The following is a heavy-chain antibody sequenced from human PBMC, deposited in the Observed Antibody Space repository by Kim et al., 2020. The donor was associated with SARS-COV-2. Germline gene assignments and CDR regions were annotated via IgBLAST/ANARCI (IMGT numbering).Heavy chain of an antibody. V-gene: IGHV4-39*01. Sequence: KSRVTLSVDTSKNQFSLKLSSVTAADTAVYYCARRSGSAAGLYYYYGMDVWGQGTTVTVSS. D-gene: IGHD6-13*01. CDR3: ARRSGSAAGLYYYYGMDV. J-gene: IGHJ6*02.